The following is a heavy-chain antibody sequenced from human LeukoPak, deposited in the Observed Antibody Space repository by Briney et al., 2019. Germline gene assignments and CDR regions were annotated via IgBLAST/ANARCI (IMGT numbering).Heavy chain of an antibody. CDR3: ARQYSSSTTGFDP. V-gene: IGHV5-51*01. D-gene: IGHD6-6*01. CDR1: GYSFTNYW. CDR2: IYPGDSDT. Sequence: GESLKISCKGSGYSFTNYWIGWVRQMPGKGLGWLGIIYPGDSDTRYSPSFQGQVTISADKSISTAYLQWSSLKASDTAMYYCARQYSSSTTGFDPWGQGTLVTVSS. J-gene: IGHJ5*02.